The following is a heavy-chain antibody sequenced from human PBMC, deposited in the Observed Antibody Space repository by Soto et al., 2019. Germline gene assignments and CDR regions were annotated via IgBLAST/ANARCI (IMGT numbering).Heavy chain of an antibody. CDR2: IYAGDNT. CDR1: GFTVGSDY. Sequence: EVQLMESGGGLVQPGGSLRLSCAASGFTVGSDYMSWVRQAPGKGLEWVSLIYAGDNTYYTDSVKGRFTISRDKSENTVYLQMSSLRPEDTAVYFCARDGNGGSYFAFWGRGTLVTVSS. CDR3: ARDGNGGSYFAF. J-gene: IGHJ4*02. V-gene: IGHV3-66*01. D-gene: IGHD1-26*01.